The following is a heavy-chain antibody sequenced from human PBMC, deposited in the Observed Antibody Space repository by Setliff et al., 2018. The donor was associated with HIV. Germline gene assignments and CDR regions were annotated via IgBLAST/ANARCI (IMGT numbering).Heavy chain of an antibody. J-gene: IGHJ1*01. CDR3: ARDHCDDSSCSRGFFQH. CDR1: GGSISSPNW. CDR2: IYPSGIP. Sequence: SETLSLTCAVSGGSISSPNWWSWVRQTPGKGLEWIGDIYPSGIPNYNPSLKSRLTVSLDKSKNQFSLNLSSVTAADTAIYYCARDHCDDSSCSRGFFQHWGQGTLVTVSS. V-gene: IGHV4-4*02. D-gene: IGHD6-13*01.